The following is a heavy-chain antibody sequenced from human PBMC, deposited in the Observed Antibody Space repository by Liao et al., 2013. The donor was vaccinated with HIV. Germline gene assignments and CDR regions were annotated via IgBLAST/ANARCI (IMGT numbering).Heavy chain of an antibody. V-gene: IGHV4-30-4*08. CDR2: INHSGST. D-gene: IGHD6-13*01. CDR3: ARELIAAAGYFDY. CDR1: GGSISSGDYY. J-gene: IGHJ4*02. Sequence: QVQLQESGPGLVKPSQTLSLTCTVSGGSISSGDYYWSWIRQPPGKGLEWIGEINHSGSTNYNPSLKSRVTISVDTSKNQFSLKLSSVTAADTAVYYCARELIAAAGYFDYWGQGTLVTVSS.